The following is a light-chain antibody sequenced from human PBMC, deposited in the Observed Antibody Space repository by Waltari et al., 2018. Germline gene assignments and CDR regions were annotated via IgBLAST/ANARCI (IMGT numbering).Light chain of an antibody. J-gene: IGLJ3*02. CDR2: DVS. CDR3: ISYTSSSTWV. CDR1: SSDVGGYNY. Sequence: QSALTHPASVSGSPGQSITISCTGTSSDVGGYNYVSWYQQHPGKAPKLIIYDVSNRPSGVSNRFSGSRSGNTASLTISGLQTEDEADYYCISYTSSSTWVFGGGTKLTVL. V-gene: IGLV2-14*03.